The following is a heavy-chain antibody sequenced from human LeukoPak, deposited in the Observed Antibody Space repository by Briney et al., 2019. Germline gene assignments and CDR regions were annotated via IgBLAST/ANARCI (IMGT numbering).Heavy chain of an antibody. CDR2: ISSSSSTI. J-gene: IGHJ4*02. CDR1: GFSFSSYS. CDR3: AIEVSSGHHIDY. D-gene: IGHD3-22*01. Sequence: GGSLRLSCAATGFSFSSYSMNWVRQAPGKGLEWVSYISSSSSTIYYADSVKGRFTISRDNAKNSLYLAMNSLRDEDTAVYYCAIEVSSGHHIDYRGQGTLVTVSS. V-gene: IGHV3-48*02.